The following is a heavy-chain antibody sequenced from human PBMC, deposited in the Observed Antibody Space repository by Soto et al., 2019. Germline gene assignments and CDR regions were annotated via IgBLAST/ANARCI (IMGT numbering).Heavy chain of an antibody. CDR1: GYTFTSYG. CDR2: ISAYNGNT. CDR3: ARVSEDIVVVVAATAPDYYGMDV. V-gene: IGHV1-18*01. Sequence: ASVKVSCKASGYTFTSYGISWVRQAPGQGLEWKGWISAYNGNTNYAQKLQGRVTMTTDTSTSTAYMELRSLRSDDTAVYYCARVSEDIVVVVAATAPDYYGMDVWGQGTTVTVSS. J-gene: IGHJ6*02. D-gene: IGHD2-15*01.